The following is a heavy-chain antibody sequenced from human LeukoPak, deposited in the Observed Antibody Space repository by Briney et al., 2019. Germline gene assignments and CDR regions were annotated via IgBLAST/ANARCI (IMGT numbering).Heavy chain of an antibody. Sequence: GASVKVSCKGSGYNFDRYGVNWVRQAPGQGLEWVGWISTYNGNTFYAQKFEGRVTMTTDTSTNTVYIDLRSLRSDDTAVYYCARDLEHCRNIICSNSAYWGQGTLVTVSS. V-gene: IGHV1-18*04. CDR2: ISTYNGNT. CDR1: GYNFDRYG. CDR3: ARDLEHCRNIICSNSAY. J-gene: IGHJ4*02. D-gene: IGHD2-2*01.